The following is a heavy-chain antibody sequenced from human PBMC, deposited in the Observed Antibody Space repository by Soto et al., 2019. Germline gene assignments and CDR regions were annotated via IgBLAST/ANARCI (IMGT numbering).Heavy chain of an antibody. V-gene: IGHV5-51*01. D-gene: IGHD6-13*01. Sequence: GESLKISCKGSGYSFTSYWIGWVRQMPGKGLEWMGIIYPGDSDTRYSPSFQGQVTISADKSISTAYLQWSSLKASDTAMYYCARRIAAAGIGYYYYYGMDVWRQGTTVTVSS. CDR2: IYPGDSDT. J-gene: IGHJ6*02. CDR3: ARRIAAAGIGYYYYYGMDV. CDR1: GYSFTSYW.